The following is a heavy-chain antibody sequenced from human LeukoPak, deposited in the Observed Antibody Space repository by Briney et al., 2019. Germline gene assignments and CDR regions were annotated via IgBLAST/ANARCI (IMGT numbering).Heavy chain of an antibody. V-gene: IGHV3-23*01. CDR3: AKAFYDFWSGYQEYFQH. CDR2: ISGSGGSK. D-gene: IGHD3-3*01. J-gene: IGHJ1*01. Sequence: GSLRLSCAASGFTFSTYGMSWVRQALGKGLEWVSAISGSGGSKYYADSVKGRFTISRDNSKNTLYLQMNSLRAEDTAVYYCAKAFYDFWSGYQEYFQHWGQGTLVTVSS. CDR1: GFTFSTYG.